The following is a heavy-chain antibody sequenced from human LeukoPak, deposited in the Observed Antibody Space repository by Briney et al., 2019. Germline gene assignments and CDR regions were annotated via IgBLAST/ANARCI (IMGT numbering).Heavy chain of an antibody. CDR3: ARDQGDTYYDFWSGYGRDYFDY. V-gene: IGHV1-2*02. CDR2: INPNSGGT. J-gene: IGHJ4*02. CDR1: GYIFTDYY. D-gene: IGHD3-3*01. Sequence: ASVKVSCKASGYIFTDYYMHWVRQAPGQGLEWMGWINPNSGGTNYAQKFQGRVTMTRDTSISTAYMELSRLRSDDTAVYYCARDQGDTYYDFWSGYGRDYFDYWGQGTLVTVSS.